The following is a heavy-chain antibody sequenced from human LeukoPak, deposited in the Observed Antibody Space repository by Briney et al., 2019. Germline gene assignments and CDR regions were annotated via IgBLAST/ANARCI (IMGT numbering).Heavy chain of an antibody. CDR2: IDAGNGDT. D-gene: IGHD2-2*01. V-gene: IGHV1-3*01. J-gene: IGHJ4*02. CDR3: ARGSTSDWPLDH. Sequence: ASVKVSCKASGYTFSDYVVHWVRQAPGQRFEWMRWIDAGNGDTRYSQKFQGRVTITGDTSASTAYIELRRLRSEDTAMYYCARGSTSDWPLDHWGQETLVTISS. CDR1: GYTFSDYV.